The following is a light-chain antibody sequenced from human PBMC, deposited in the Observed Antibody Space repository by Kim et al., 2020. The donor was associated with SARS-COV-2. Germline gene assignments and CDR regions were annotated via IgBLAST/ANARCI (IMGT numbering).Light chain of an antibody. J-gene: IGKJ2*01. CDR3: LQHNNYPYT. CDR2: AAS. CDR1: QGIRND. Sequence: ASVGDRVTLTCRASQGIRNDVSWYQQKPGKAPKRLISAASSLQSGVPSRFSGSGSGTEFTLTISSLQPEDFATYYCLQHNNYPYTFGQGTKLEI. V-gene: IGKV1-17*01.